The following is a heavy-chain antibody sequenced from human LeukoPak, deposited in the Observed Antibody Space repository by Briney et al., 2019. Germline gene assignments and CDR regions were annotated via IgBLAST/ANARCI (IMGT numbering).Heavy chain of an antibody. CDR2: IYSGGST. CDR1: GFTVSSNY. V-gene: IGHV3-53*01. D-gene: IGHD2-21*02. CDR3: AHYCGGDCYSHAFDI. Sequence: GGSLRLSCAASGFTVSSNYMSWVRQAPGKGLEWVSVIYSGGSTYYADSVKGRFTISRDNSKNTLYLQMNSLRAEDTAVYYCAHYCGGDCYSHAFDIWGQGTMVTVSS. J-gene: IGHJ3*02.